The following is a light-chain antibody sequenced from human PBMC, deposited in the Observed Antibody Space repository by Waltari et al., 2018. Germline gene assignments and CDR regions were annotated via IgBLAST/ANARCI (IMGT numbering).Light chain of an antibody. Sequence: EIVLTQSPATLSLSPGERATLSCRASQSVSSSLAWYQHKPGQAPRLRIYDASISVTGIPARFSGSGSGTDFTLTISSLEPEDFAVYYCQQRSKWPWAFGQGTKVEIK. J-gene: IGKJ1*01. CDR3: QQRSKWPWA. CDR1: QSVSSS. CDR2: DAS. V-gene: IGKV3-11*01.